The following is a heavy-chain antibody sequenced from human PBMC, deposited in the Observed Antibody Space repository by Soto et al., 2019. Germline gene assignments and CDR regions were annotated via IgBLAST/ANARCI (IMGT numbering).Heavy chain of an antibody. V-gene: IGHV4-59*01. CDR2: IYYSGST. Sequence: QVQLQESGPGLVKPSETLSLTCTVSGGSISSYYWSWIRQPPGKGLEWIGYIYYSGSTNYNPSLKRRVTISVDTSKNQFSLKLSSVTAADTAVYYCARDPGELASNAFDIWGQGTMVTVSS. J-gene: IGHJ3*02. CDR1: GGSISSYY. CDR3: ARDPGELASNAFDI. D-gene: IGHD1-26*01.